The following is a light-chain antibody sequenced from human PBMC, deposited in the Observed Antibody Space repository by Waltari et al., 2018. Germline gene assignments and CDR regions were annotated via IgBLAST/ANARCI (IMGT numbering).Light chain of an antibody. CDR3: QHLNSYPPT. V-gene: IGKV1-9*01. CDR1: QGISSY. CDR2: EAS. Sequence: DIQLTQSPSFLSASVGDRVTITCRASQGISSYLAWYQQKPGKAPNLLISEASTLQSGVPSRFSGTGSETEFTLTISSLQPEDFATYFCQHLNSYPPTFGPGTIVDSK. J-gene: IGKJ3*01.